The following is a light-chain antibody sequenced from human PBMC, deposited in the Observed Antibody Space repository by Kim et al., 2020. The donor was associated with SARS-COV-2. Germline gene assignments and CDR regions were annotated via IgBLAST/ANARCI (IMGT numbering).Light chain of an antibody. V-gene: IGKV3-15*01. CDR1: QSVSSN. CDR2: GAS. Sequence: SPGERAPLSGRASQSVSSNLAWYQQKPGQAPRLLIYGASTRATGIPARFSGSGSGTEFTLTISSLQSEDFAVYYCQQYNNWLPITFGQGTRLEIK. J-gene: IGKJ5*01. CDR3: QQYNNWLPIT.